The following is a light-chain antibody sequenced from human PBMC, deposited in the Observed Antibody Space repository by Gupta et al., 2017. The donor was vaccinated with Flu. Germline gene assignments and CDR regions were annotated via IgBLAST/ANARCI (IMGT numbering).Light chain of an antibody. CDR3: NSRESRDNNKEV. V-gene: IGLV3-19*01. J-gene: IGLJ2*01. CDR2: GKN. CDR1: TLRNAY. Sequence: QTVRNTSERDTLRNAYENGYQQKPGQATVLIIYGKNIRPSGIPDRFSGSSSGNTASVTITGAQAEEEAEYYCNSRESRDNNKEVFGGGTKLTVL.